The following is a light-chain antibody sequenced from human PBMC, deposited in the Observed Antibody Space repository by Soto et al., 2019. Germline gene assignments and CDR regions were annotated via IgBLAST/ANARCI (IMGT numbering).Light chain of an antibody. CDR3: QQDYRPWT. Sequence: DIVMTQSPDSLAVSLGERATINCKSSQSVLYSSNNKNYLAWYQQKPEHPPKLLIYWASTRESGVHDRFSGSGSGTDFTLIISSLQAEDVAVYYCQQDYRPWTFGQGTKVEIK. J-gene: IGKJ1*01. V-gene: IGKV4-1*01. CDR1: QSVLYSSNNKNY. CDR2: WAS.